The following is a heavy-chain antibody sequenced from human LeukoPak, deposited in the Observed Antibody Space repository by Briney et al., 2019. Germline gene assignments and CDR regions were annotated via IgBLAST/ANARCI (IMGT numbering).Heavy chain of an antibody. D-gene: IGHD3-9*01. J-gene: IGHJ4*02. CDR3: AKGDYDILTGYYPVDY. Sequence: GGSLRLSCAASGFTFSSYAMSWVRQAPGKGLEWVSAIGGSGGSTYYADSVKGRFTISRDNSKNTLYLQMNSLRAEDTAVYYCAKGDYDILTGYYPVDYWGQGTLVTVSS. V-gene: IGHV3-23*01. CDR1: GFTFSSYA. CDR2: IGGSGGST.